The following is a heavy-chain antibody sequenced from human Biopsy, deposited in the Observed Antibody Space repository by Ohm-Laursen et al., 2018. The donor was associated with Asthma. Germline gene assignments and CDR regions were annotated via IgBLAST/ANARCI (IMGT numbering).Heavy chain of an antibody. J-gene: IGHJ4*02. V-gene: IGHV3-9*01. D-gene: IGHD6-19*01. CDR2: ISWNSATV. Sequence: SLRLSCAASRFTFDNYVMTWVRQAPGKGLKWVSGISWNSATVAYAVSVKGRFTISRDNAKNSLYLQMNSLRPDDTALYYCAKAFLGGVSVANYFDSWGQGTLVTVSS. CDR1: RFTFDNYV. CDR3: AKAFLGGVSVANYFDS.